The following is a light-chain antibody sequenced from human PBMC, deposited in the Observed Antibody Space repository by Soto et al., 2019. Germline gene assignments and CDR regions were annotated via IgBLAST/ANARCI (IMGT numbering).Light chain of an antibody. J-gene: IGLJ2*01. V-gene: IGLV2-14*01. CDR1: SSDVGGYNY. CDR2: DVS. Sequence: QSALTQPASVSGSPGQSITISCTGTSSDVGGYNYVSWYQQHPGKAPKLMIYDVSNRPSGVSNRFSGSKSGNTASLTISGIQSEDEAEYYCSSYTSSSTLVVFGGGTKLNVL. CDR3: SSYTSSSTLVV.